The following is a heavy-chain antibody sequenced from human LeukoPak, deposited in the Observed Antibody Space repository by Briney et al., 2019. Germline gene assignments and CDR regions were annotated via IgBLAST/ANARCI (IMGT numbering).Heavy chain of an antibody. CDR3: ARHFAAAGTHAFDI. CDR2: SYYSGST. V-gene: IGHV4-59*08. J-gene: IGHJ3*02. D-gene: IGHD6-13*01. Sequence: SETLSLTCTVSGVSISSYYWSWIRQPPGKGLEWIGYSYYSGSTNCRPSLKSRVIISVDTSKNQFSLKLTSVTAADTAVYYCARHFAAAGTHAFDIWGQGTMVTVSS. CDR1: GVSISSYY.